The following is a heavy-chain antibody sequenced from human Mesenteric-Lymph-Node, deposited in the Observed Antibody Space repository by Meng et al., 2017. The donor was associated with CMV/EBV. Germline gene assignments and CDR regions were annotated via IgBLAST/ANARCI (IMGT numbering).Heavy chain of an antibody. CDR2: TRFDGSNK. CDR1: GFTFSDYG. V-gene: IGHV3-30*02. J-gene: IGHJ4*01. D-gene: IGHD6-13*01. CDR3: AKDLYLARYSSKWYYLDY. Sequence: GESLKISCAASGFTFSDYGMHWVRQAPGKGLEWVTFTRFDGSNKYYADSVQGRFTISRDNSKNMLYLQMSSLRAEDTAVYYCAKDLYLARYSSKWYYLDYWGRGTLVTVSS.